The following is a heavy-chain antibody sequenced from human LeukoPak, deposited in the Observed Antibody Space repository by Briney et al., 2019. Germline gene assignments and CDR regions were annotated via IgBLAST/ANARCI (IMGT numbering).Heavy chain of an antibody. CDR2: IIPIFGTA. CDR3: AKGGYYGSGYAFDI. CDR1: GGTFSSYA. J-gene: IGHJ3*02. D-gene: IGHD3-10*01. Sequence: ASVTVSCKASGGTFSSYAISWVRQAPGQGLEWMGGIIPIFGTANYAQKFQGRVTITADESTSTAYMELSSLRSEDTAVYYCAKGGYYGSGYAFDIWGQGTMVTVSS. V-gene: IGHV1-69*13.